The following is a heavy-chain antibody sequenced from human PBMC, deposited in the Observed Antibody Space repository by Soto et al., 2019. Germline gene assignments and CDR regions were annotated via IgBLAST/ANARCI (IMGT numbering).Heavy chain of an antibody. CDR3: AKDYGRYCSSTSCSY. J-gene: IGHJ4*02. D-gene: IGHD2-2*01. CDR1: GFTFSSYA. CDR2: ISGSGGST. V-gene: IGHV3-23*01. Sequence: GGSLRLACAASGFTFSSYAMSWVRQAPGKGLEWVSAISGSGGSTYYADSVKGRFTISRDNSKNTLYLQMNSLRAEDTAVYYCAKDYGRYCSSTSCSYWGQGTLVTVSS.